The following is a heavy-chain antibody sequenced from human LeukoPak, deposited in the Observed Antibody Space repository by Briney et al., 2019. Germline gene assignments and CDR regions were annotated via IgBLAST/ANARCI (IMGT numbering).Heavy chain of an antibody. J-gene: IGHJ4*02. D-gene: IGHD2-8*01. CDR2: ISYDGSNK. CDR3: AXDFGWSFDY. Sequence: GESLRLSCAASGFTFSSYGMHWVRQAPGKGLEWVAVISYDGSNKYYADSVKGRFTISRDNSKNTLYLQMNSLRAEDTAVYYCAXDFGWSFDYWGQGTLVTVSS. V-gene: IGHV3-30*03. CDR1: GFTFSSYG.